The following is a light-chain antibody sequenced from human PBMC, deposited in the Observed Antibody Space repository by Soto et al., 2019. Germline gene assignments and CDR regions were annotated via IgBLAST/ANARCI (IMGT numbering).Light chain of an antibody. J-gene: IGKJ1*01. CDR2: GAS. CDR3: QQYGSSPET. CDR1: RSVSSSY. V-gene: IGKV3-20*01. Sequence: IVLTQSPGTLSFSPGERATLACRASRSVSSSYLAWYQQKPGQAPRLLIYGASSRATGIPDRFSGSGSGTDFTLTISRLEPEDFAVYYCQQYGSSPETFGQGTKVDI.